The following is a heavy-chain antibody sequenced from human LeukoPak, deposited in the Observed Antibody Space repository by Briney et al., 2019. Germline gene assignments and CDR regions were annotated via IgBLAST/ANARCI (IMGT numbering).Heavy chain of an antibody. CDR2: ISSNGGNT. CDR3: ARDSTWTTDYYYYMDV. Sequence: GGSLRLSCAASGFTFSTYAMHWVRQAPGKGLEYVSAISSNGGNTYYANSGKGRFTISRDNSKHTLYLQMGSLRAEDMAVYYCARDSTWTTDYYYYMDVWGKGTTVTVSS. CDR1: GFTFSTYA. V-gene: IGHV3-64*01. D-gene: IGHD4-17*01. J-gene: IGHJ6*03.